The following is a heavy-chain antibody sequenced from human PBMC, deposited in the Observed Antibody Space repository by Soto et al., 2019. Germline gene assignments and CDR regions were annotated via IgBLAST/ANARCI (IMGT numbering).Heavy chain of an antibody. CDR1: GYPFTSYA. D-gene: IGHD3-3*01. V-gene: IGHV1-3*01. Sequence: GASVKVSCKASGYPFTSYAMHWVRQAPGQRLEWMGWINAGNGNTKYSQKFQGRVTITRDTSASTAYMELSSLRSEDTAVYYCARDFYDFWSGHIPSLGYYGMDVWGQGTTVTVSS. CDR3: ARDFYDFWSGHIPSLGYYGMDV. CDR2: INAGNGNT. J-gene: IGHJ6*02.